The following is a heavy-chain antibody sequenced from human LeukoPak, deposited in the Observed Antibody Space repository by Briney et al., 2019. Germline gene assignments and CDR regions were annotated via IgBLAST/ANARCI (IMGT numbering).Heavy chain of an antibody. D-gene: IGHD5-24*01. Sequence: ASVKVSCKASGGTFSSYAISWVRQAPGQGLEWMGGIIPIFGTANYAQKFQGRVTITTDESTSTAYMELSSLRSEDTAVYYCARGTDGDGYNSENDAIDIWGQGTMVTVSS. CDR3: ARGTDGDGYNSENDAIDI. J-gene: IGHJ3*02. CDR2: IIPIFGTA. V-gene: IGHV1-69*05. CDR1: GGTFSSYA.